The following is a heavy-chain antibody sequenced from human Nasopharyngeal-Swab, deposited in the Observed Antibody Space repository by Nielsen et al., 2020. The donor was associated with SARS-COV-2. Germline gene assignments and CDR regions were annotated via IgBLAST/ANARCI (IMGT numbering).Heavy chain of an antibody. V-gene: IGHV4-39*01. J-gene: IGHJ6*02. CDR3: ASQGSGSYYLLYYYYGMDV. Sequence: WIRRPPGEGLEWIGSIYYSGSTYYNPSLKSRVTISVDTSKNQFSLKLTSVTAADTAVYYCASQGSGSYYLLYYYYGMDVWGQGTPVTVSS. CDR2: IYYSGST. D-gene: IGHD1-26*01.